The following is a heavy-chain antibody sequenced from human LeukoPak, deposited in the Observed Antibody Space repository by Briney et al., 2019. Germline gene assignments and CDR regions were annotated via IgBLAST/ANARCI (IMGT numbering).Heavy chain of an antibody. CDR3: ARRLMSQLLWSPFDP. V-gene: IGHV1-8*01. Sequence: GASVKVSCKASGYAFTSYDINWVRQATGQGLEWMGWMNPNSGNTGYAQKFQGRVTMTRNTSISTAYMELSSLRSEDTAVYYCARRLMSQLLWSPFDPWGKGTLVTVSS. CDR2: MNPNSGNT. J-gene: IGHJ5*02. CDR1: GYAFTSYD. D-gene: IGHD3-10*01.